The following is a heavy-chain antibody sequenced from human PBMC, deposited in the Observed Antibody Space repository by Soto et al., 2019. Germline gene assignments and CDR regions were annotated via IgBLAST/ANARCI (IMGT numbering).Heavy chain of an antibody. V-gene: IGHV4-34*01. CDR1: GGSFSGYY. D-gene: IGHD3-10*01. Sequence: SETLSLTCAVYGGSFSGYYWSWIRQPPGKGLEWIGEINHSGSTNYNPSLKSRVTISVDTSKNQFSLKLSSVTAADTAVYYCARVRREFDTSGPVDDWGQGTLVTVSS. J-gene: IGHJ4*02. CDR2: INHSGST. CDR3: ARVRREFDTSGPVDD.